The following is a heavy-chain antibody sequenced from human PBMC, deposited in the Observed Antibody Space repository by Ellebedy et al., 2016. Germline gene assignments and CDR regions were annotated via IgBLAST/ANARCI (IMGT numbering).Heavy chain of an antibody. Sequence: ASVKVSCKASGYTFTGYYMHWVRQAPGKGLEWMGTFDPEDGETIYAQKFQGRVTMTEDTSTDTAYMELSSLRSEDTAVYYCATLLSHLDYWGQGTLVTVSS. V-gene: IGHV1-24*01. J-gene: IGHJ4*02. CDR1: GYTFTGYY. D-gene: IGHD3-16*02. CDR3: ATLLSHLDY. CDR2: FDPEDGET.